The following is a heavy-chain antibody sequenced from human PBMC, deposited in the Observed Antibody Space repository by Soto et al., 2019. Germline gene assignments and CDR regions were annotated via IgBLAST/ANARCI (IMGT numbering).Heavy chain of an antibody. J-gene: IGHJ5*02. CDR1: GGSISSYY. CDR3: ARHVGSAKFDP. CDR2: IYYSGST. Sequence: SETLSLTCTVSGGSISSYYGSWIRQPPGKGLEWIGYIYYSGSTNYNPSLKSRVTISVDTSKNQFSLKLSSVTAADTAVYYCARHVGSAKFDPWGQGTLVTVSS. D-gene: IGHD3-10*01. V-gene: IGHV4-59*08.